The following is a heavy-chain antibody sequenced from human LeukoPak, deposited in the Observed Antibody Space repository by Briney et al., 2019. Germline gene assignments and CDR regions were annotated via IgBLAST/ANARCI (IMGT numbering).Heavy chain of an antibody. CDR3: ARVTVGRSYYDSMLIDY. Sequence: SVKVSCKASGYNFVGYYIHWVRQAPGQGLEWMGWVNPNTGGTIYGQDFQGRVTMTGDTSITTAYMELSSLRPDDTAAYYCARVTVGRSYYDSMLIDYWGQGTLVTVSS. J-gene: IGHJ4*02. D-gene: IGHD3-22*01. CDR2: VNPNTGGT. V-gene: IGHV1-2*02. CDR1: GYNFVGYY.